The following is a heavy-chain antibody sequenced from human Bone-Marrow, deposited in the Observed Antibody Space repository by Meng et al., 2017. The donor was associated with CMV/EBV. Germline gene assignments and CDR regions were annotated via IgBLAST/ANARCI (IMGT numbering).Heavy chain of an antibody. CDR2: IYPGDSDN. V-gene: IGHV5-51*01. CDR1: GYSFTSYW. Sequence: GSSLKISWKGSGYSFTSYWMGWVRHMPGKGLEWMGIIYPGDSDNRYSTSFQGQVTISADKCSGTAYLQWSSLKASDTAMYFCARRAHLSFDVVEERHFVIDVWGQETTVTVSS. J-gene: IGHJ6*02. CDR3: ARRAHLSFDVVEERHFVIDV. D-gene: IGHD6-25*01.